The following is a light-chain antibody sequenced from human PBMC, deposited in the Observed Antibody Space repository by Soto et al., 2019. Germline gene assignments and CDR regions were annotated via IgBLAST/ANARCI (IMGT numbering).Light chain of an antibody. CDR2: EVS. CDR3: SSYTSSSTYV. V-gene: IGLV2-14*01. Sequence: QSVLTQPACVSGSPGQSITISCTGTSSGVGGYNYVSWYQQHPGKAPKLMIYEVSNRPSGVSNRFSGSKSGNTASLTISGLQAEDEADYYCSSYTSSSTYVLGTGTKVTVL. CDR1: SSGVGGYNY. J-gene: IGLJ1*01.